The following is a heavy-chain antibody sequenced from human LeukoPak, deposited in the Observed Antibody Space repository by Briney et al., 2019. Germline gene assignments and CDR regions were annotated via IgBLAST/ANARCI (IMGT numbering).Heavy chain of an antibody. CDR1: GFTFNTYT. CDR3: ARRYYDTTGYAFDI. CDR2: VGRDGSI. Sequence: GGSLRLSSVASGFTFNTYTMNWVRQAPGKGLEWISCVGRDGSIHYADSVKGRITISRDNAKNSLFLQMNSLRAEDTAIYYCARRYYDTTGYAFDIWGQGTMVTVSS. V-gene: IGHV3-21*01. D-gene: IGHD3-22*01. J-gene: IGHJ3*02.